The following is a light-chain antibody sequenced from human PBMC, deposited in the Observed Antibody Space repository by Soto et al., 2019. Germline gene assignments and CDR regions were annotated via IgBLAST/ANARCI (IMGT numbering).Light chain of an antibody. Sequence: QSALTQPASVSGSPGHSITISCTGTSSDVGGYNYVSWYQQHPGKAPKLMSYEVSNRPSGVYNRFSGSKSGNTASLTISGLQAEDEADYYCSSYTSSSTYVFGTGTKVTVL. CDR3: SSYTSSSTYV. CDR1: SSDVGGYNY. J-gene: IGLJ1*01. V-gene: IGLV2-14*01. CDR2: EVS.